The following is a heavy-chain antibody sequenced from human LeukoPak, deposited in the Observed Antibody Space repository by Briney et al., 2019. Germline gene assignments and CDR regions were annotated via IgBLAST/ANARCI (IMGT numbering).Heavy chain of an antibody. J-gene: IGHJ6*02. V-gene: IGHV1-2*04. CDR2: INPNSGGT. CDR3: ARDGVDIVATITWGYYYGMDV. CDR1: GYTFTGYY. Sequence: ASVKVSCKASGYTFTGYYMHWVRQAPGQGLEWMGWINPNSGGTNYAQKFQGWVTMTRDTSISTAYMGLSRLRSDDTAVYYCARDGVDIVATITWGYYYGMDVWGQGTTVTVSS. D-gene: IGHD5-12*01.